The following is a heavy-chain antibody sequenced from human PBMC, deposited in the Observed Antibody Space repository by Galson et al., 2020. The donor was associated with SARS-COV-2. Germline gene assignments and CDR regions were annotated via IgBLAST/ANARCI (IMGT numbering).Heavy chain of an antibody. D-gene: IGHD3-22*01. Sequence: SGPPLVKPTQTLTLNCTFSGFSLSTSGMCVSWIRQPPGKALEWLARIAWDDDKYYSTSLKTRLTISKDTSKNQVVLTMTNMDPVDTATYYCARITRDSSGYYYYFDYWGQGTLVTVSS. CDR1: GFSLSTSGMC. CDR2: IAWDDDK. J-gene: IGHJ4*02. CDR3: ARITRDSSGYYYYFDY. V-gene: IGHV2-70*11.